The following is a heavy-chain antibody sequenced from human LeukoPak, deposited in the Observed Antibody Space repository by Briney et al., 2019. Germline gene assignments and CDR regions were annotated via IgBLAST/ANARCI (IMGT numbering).Heavy chain of an antibody. V-gene: IGHV4-59*01. CDR2: IYYSGST. J-gene: IGHJ2*01. D-gene: IGHD3-10*01. CDR1: GGSLSSYY. Sequence: PSETLSLTCTVSGGSLSSYYWSWIRQPPGKGLEWIGYIYYSGSTTYNPSLRCRVTISVDTSKNQFSLKLSSVTAADTAVYYCARVFYYGSGTFDLWGRGTLVTVSS. CDR3: ARVFYYGSGTFDL.